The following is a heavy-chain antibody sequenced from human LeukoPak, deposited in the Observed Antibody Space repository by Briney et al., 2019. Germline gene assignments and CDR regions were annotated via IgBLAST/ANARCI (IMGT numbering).Heavy chain of an antibody. CDR1: GFTFDDYA. J-gene: IGHJ3*02. V-gene: IGHV3-9*03. CDR2: ISWSSGSI. CDR3: AKDFAPTTGDAFDI. D-gene: IGHD4-17*01. Sequence: AGGSLRLSCAASGFTFDDYAMHWVRQAPGKGLEWVSGISWSSGSIGYADSVKGRFTISRDNAKNSLYLQMNSLRAEDMALYYCAKDFAPTTGDAFDIWGQGTMVTVSS.